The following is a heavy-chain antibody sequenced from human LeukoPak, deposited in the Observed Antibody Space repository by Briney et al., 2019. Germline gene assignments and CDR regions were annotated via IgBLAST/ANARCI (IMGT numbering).Heavy chain of an antibody. CDR2: IYPADSGT. D-gene: IGHD3-9*01. J-gene: IGHJ3*02. CDR1: GYNFTTYW. Sequence: GESPRISCKGSGYNFTTYWIAWVRQMPEKGLEWMGIIYPADSGTRYRPSLQGQVTFSADKSTSTAYLQWSSLKASDSAMYYCARRFYDILTGSRDAFDIWGQGTMVTVSS. CDR3: ARRFYDILTGSRDAFDI. V-gene: IGHV5-51*01.